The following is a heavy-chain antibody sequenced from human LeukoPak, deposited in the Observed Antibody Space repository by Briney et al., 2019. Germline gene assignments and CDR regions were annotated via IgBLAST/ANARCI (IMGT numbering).Heavy chain of an antibody. J-gene: IGHJ4*02. Sequence: ETLSLTCTVSGGSISSSSYYWGWVRQAPGKGLEWVSVIYSGGSTYYADSVKGRFTISRDNAKNSLYLQMNSLRAEDTALYYCAKDIYSSGSGYYPFDYWGQGTLVTVSS. CDR3: AKDIYSSGSGYYPFDY. CDR2: IYSGGST. V-gene: IGHV3-53*05. D-gene: IGHD3-22*01. CDR1: GGSISSSSYY.